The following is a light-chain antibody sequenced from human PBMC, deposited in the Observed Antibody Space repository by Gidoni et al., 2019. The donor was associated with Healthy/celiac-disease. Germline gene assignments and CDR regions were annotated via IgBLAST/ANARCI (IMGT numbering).Light chain of an antibody. CDR1: QSVSSSY. J-gene: IGKJ4*01. Sequence: EIVLTQSPGTLSLSPGERATRSCRASQSVSSSYLAWYQQKPGQAPRLLIYGASSRATGIPDRFSGSGSGTDFTLTISRLEPEDFAVYYCQQYGSSSPLTFGGGTKVEIK. CDR3: QQYGSSSPLT. V-gene: IGKV3-20*01. CDR2: GAS.